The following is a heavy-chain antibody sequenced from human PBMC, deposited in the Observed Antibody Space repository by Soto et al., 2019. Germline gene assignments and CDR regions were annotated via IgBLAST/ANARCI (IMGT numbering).Heavy chain of an antibody. D-gene: IGHD2-15*01. Sequence: GGSLRLSCAASGFTFSSYGMHWVRQAPGKGLEWVAVIWYDGSNKYYADSVKGRFTISRDNYKNTLYLQMNSLRAEDTAVYYCARRKGYCSGGSCYKIFDYWGQGTLVTVSS. CDR3: ARRKGYCSGGSCYKIFDY. CDR2: IWYDGSNK. CDR1: GFTFSSYG. V-gene: IGHV3-33*01. J-gene: IGHJ4*02.